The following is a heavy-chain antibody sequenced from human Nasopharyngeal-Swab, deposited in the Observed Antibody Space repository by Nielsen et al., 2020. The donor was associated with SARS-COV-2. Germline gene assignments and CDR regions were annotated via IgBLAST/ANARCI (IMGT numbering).Heavy chain of an antibody. CDR2: ISGSGGST. D-gene: IGHD3-16*02. CDR3: ARETYYDYVWGSYRADYYYGMDV. V-gene: IGHV3-23*01. Sequence: GGSLRLSCAASGFTFSSYAMSWVRQAPGKGLEWVSAISGSGGSTYYADSVKGRFTISRDNSKNTLYLQMNSLRAEDTAVYYCARETYYDYVWGSYRADYYYGMDVWGQGTTVTVSS. J-gene: IGHJ6*02. CDR1: GFTFSSYA.